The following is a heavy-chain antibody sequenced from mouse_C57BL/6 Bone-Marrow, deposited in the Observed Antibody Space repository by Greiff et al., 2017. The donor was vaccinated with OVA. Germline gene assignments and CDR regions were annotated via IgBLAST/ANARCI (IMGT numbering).Heavy chain of an antibody. V-gene: IGHV1-15*01. CDR2: IDPETGGT. CDR3: TRSYSNDGDFDY. Sequence: QVQLKASGAELVRPGASVTLSCKASGYTFTDYEMHWVKQTPVHGLEWIGAIDPETGGTAYHQKFKGKAILTADKSSSTAYMELRSLTSEDSAVYYCTRSYSNDGDFDYWGQGTTLTVSS. D-gene: IGHD2-12*01. J-gene: IGHJ2*01. CDR1: GYTFTDYE.